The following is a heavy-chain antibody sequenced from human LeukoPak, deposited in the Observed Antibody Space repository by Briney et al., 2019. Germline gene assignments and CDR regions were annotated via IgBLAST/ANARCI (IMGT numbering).Heavy chain of an antibody. V-gene: IGHV4-34*01. D-gene: IGHD2-21*02. Sequence: PSETLSLTCTVSGGSISSYYWSWIRQPPGKGLEWIGEINHSGSTNYNPSLKSRVTISVDTSKNQFSLKLSSVTAADTAVYYCASPGGDRLTGEGAFDIWGQGTMVTVSS. J-gene: IGHJ3*02. CDR1: GGSISSYY. CDR2: INHSGST. CDR3: ASPGGDRLTGEGAFDI.